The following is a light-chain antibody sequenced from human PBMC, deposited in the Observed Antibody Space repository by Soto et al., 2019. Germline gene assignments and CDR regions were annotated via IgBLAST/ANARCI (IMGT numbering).Light chain of an antibody. V-gene: IGLV3-21*04. CDR1: NIGDKR. CDR2: YDS. Sequence: SYELTQPPSVSVAPEKTATITCGGDNIGDKRVHWYRQKPGQAPVLLISYDSDRPSAIPERFTGSNSGKTATLTISRVEAGDEGDYYCQLWDIRTNKYGFGGRNELTFL. J-gene: IGLJ1*01. CDR3: QLWDIRTNKYG.